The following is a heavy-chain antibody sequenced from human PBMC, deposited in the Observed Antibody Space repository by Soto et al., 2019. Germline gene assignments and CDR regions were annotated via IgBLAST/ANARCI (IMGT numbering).Heavy chain of an antibody. CDR2: INPSGGTT. V-gene: IGHV1-46*03. CDR1: AYTFTNYY. Sequence: QVQLVQSGAEVKKPGASVKVSCKASAYTFTNYYMHWVRQAPGQGLEWMGIINPSGGTTSYAQKFQGRVTMTRDTSTSTVYMEMSSLTSEDTAVYYCVGDPNHGYCSSTSCLSNRFDPWGQGTLVTVSS. J-gene: IGHJ5*02. CDR3: VGDPNHGYCSSTSCLSNRFDP. D-gene: IGHD2-2*03.